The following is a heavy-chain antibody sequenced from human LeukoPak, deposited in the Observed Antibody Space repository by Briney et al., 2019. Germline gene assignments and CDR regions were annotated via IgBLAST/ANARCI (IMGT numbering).Heavy chain of an antibody. CDR3: ARDRVGAPIDY. J-gene: IGHJ4*02. V-gene: IGHV3-23*01. D-gene: IGHD1-26*01. CDR2: LRGDGDT. CDR1: GFTFSSYA. Sequence: GGSLRLSCAASGFTFSSYAMSWVRQAPARGLEWVSSLRGDGDTFYADSVKGRFTLSRDESRNTVYLQMNNLRAEDTAVYYCARDRVGAPIDYWGQGTLVTVSS.